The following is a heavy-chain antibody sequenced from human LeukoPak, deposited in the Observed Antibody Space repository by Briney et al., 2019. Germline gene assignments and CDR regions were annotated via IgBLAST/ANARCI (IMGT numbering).Heavy chain of an antibody. CDR1: GGSISSYY. J-gene: IGHJ4*02. V-gene: IGHV4-59*01. CDR3: ARAPQTRRFDY. CDR2: IYHTGSI. Sequence: SSETLSLTCTVSGGSISSYYWSWIRQPPGKGLEWIGYIYHTGSINYNPSLKSRVTISVDTSKNQFSLKVNSVTAADTAVYYCARAPQTRRFDYWGQGTLVTVSS.